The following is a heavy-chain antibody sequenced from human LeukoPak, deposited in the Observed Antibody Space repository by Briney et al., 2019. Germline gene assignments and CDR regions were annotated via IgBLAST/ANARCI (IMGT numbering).Heavy chain of an antibody. D-gene: IGHD6-13*01. CDR1: GFTFSNAW. J-gene: IGHJ4*02. CDR2: IKSKTDGGTT. Sequence: GGSLRLSCAASGFTFSNAWMSWVRQAPGKGLEWVGRIKSKTDGGTTDYAAPVKGRFTISRDDSKNTLYLQMNSLKTEDTAVYYCTTELAAAGVFDYWGQGTLVTVSS. CDR3: TTELAAAGVFDY. V-gene: IGHV3-15*01.